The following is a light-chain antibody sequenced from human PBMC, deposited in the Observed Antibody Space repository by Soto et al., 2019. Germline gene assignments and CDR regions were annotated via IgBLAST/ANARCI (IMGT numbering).Light chain of an antibody. CDR1: SSDVGGYNF. CDR3: SSYTSSITPV. J-gene: IGLJ2*01. CDR2: DVS. V-gene: IGLV2-14*03. Sequence: QSALTQPASVSGSPGQSITISCTGTSSDVGGYNFVSWYQHHPGKAPRLMIYDVSTRPSGVSNRFSGSKSGNTASLTISGLQAEDEADYYCSSYTSSITPVFGGGTKLTVL.